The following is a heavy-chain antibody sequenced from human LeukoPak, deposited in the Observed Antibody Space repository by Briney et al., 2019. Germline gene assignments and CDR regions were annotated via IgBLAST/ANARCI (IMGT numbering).Heavy chain of an antibody. CDR2: IRSKPNNYAT. D-gene: IGHD5/OR15-5a*01. Sequence: PGGSLKLSCAASGFTFSGSTMHWVRQASGKGLEWVGRIRSKPNNYATAYAASVKGRFTISRDDSKNTAYLQMESLKTEDTAVYYCTSGLYDDYIYTFNSWGQGTLVTVSS. V-gene: IGHV3-73*01. J-gene: IGHJ1*01. CDR1: GFTFSGST. CDR3: TSGLYDDYIYTFNS.